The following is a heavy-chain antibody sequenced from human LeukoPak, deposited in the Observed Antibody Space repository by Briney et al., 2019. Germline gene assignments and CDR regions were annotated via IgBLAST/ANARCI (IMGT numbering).Heavy chain of an antibody. CDR1: GYTFTSYD. Sequence: GASVKVSCKASGYTFTSYDINWVRQATGQGLEWMGWMNPNSGNTGYAQKFQGRVTMTTDTSTSTAYMELRSLRSDDTAVYYCARVITIWWEGAFDIWGQGTMVTVSS. CDR2: MNPNSGNT. J-gene: IGHJ3*02. CDR3: ARVITIWWEGAFDI. D-gene: IGHD3-9*01. V-gene: IGHV1-8*01.